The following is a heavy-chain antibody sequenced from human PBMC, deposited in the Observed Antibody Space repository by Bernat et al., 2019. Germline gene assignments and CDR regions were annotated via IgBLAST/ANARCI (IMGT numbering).Heavy chain of an antibody. CDR1: GGSFSGYY. CDR3: ARGRRMATISWFDP. J-gene: IGHJ5*02. D-gene: IGHD5-24*01. Sequence: QVQLQQWGAGLLKPSETLSLTCAVYGGSFSGYYWSWIRQPPGKGLEWIGEINHSGSTNYNPSLKSRVTISVDTSKNQFSLKLSSVTAADTAVYYCARGRRMATISWFDPWGQGTLVTVSS. V-gene: IGHV4-34*01. CDR2: INHSGST.